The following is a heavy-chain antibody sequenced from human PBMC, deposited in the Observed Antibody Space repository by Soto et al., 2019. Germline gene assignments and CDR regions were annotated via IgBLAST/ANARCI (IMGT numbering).Heavy chain of an antibody. J-gene: IGHJ4*02. V-gene: IGHV3-21*01. CDR2: ISSSSSYI. CDR3: ASYWPRAVAPFDY. CDR1: GFTFSSYS. Sequence: GGSLRLSCAASGFTFSSYSMNWVRQAPGKGLEWVSSISSSSSYIYYADSVKGRFTISRDNAKNSLYLQMNSLRAEDTAVYYCASYWPRAVAPFDYWGQGTLVTVSS. D-gene: IGHD6-19*01.